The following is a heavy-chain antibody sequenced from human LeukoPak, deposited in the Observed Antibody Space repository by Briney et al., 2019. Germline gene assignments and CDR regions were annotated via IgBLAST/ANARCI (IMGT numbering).Heavy chain of an antibody. D-gene: IGHD6-13*01. CDR2: ISSSSSYI. CDR3: ARDPQGHIATAGTRVLYAFDI. Sequence: PGGSLRLSCAASGFTFSSYSMDWVRQAPGKGLEWVSSISSSSSYIYYADSVKGRFTISRDNAKNSQYLQMNSLRAEDTAVYYCARDPQGHIATAGTRVLYAFDIWGQGTMVTVSS. CDR1: GFTFSSYS. J-gene: IGHJ3*02. V-gene: IGHV3-21*01.